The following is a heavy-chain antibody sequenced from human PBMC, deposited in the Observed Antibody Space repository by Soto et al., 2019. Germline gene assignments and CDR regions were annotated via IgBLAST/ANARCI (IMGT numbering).Heavy chain of an antibody. CDR1: GGSFSGYY. D-gene: IGHD6-13*01. V-gene: IGHV4-34*01. Sequence: SETLSLTCAVYGGSFSGYYWSWIRQPPGKGLEWIGEINHSGSTNYNPSLKSRVTMSVDTSKNQFSLKLSSVTAADTAVYYCARGRGSSWYPRWFDYWGQGTLVTVSS. CDR3: ARGRGSSWYPRWFDY. CDR2: INHSGST. J-gene: IGHJ4*02.